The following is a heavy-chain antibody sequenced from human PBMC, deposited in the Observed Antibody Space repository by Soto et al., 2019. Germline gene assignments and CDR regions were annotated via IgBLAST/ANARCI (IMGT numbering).Heavy chain of an antibody. J-gene: IGHJ6*02. V-gene: IGHV4-39*01. CDR2: IFYSGST. CDR3: ARHLTYCSAGSCYSDFPYYGMDV. Sequence: SETLSLTCTVSGDSISSNTYYWGWIRQPPGKGLEWIGSIFYSGSTYYNPSLKSRVTISVDTSKNQFSLQLSSVTAADTAVYYCARHLTYCSAGSCYSDFPYYGMDVWGQGTTVTVSS. D-gene: IGHD2-15*01. CDR1: GDSISSNTYY.